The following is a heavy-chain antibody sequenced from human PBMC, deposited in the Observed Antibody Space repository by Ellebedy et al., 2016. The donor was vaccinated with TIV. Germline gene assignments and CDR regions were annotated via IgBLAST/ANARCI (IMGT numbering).Heavy chain of an antibody. J-gene: IGHJ4*02. D-gene: IGHD1-26*01. CDR1: GYTFSGYG. CDR3: GRDGAIVGTEIDY. Sequence: ASVKVSCXASGYTFSGYGISWVRQAPGQGLEWMGWISAYNGNTNYAQKLQGRVTMTTDTSTSTAYMELRSLRSDDTAVYYCGRDGAIVGTEIDYWGQGTLVTVSS. CDR2: ISAYNGNT. V-gene: IGHV1-18*01.